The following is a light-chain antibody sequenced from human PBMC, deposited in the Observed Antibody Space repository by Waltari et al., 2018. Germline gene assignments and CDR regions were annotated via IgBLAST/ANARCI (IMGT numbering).Light chain of an antibody. CDR1: TSDLGGYNY. CDR3: SSFTSSSTWV. CDR2: DVS. J-gene: IGLJ3*02. Sequence: QSALTQPASVSGSPGQAITISCTGTTSDLGGYNYVLWYQQHPGKAPKLMIYDVSSRPSGVSNRFSGSKSGNTASLTISGLQAEDEADYYCSSFTSSSTWVFGGGTKLTVL. V-gene: IGLV2-14*01.